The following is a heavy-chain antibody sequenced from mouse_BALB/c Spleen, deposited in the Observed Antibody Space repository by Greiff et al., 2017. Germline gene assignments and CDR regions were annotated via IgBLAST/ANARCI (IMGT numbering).Heavy chain of an antibody. D-gene: IGHD2-10*01. CDR2: IYPGSGST. CDR3: TRSYYGNFAY. V-gene: IGHV1S22*01. J-gene: IGHJ3*01. Sequence: LKQPGSELVRPGASVKLSCKASGYTFTSYWMHWVKQRPGQGLEWIGNIYPGSGSTNYDEKFKSKATLTVDTSSSTAYMQLSSLTSEDSAVYYCTRSYYGNFAYWGQGTLVTVSA. CDR1: GYTFTSYW.